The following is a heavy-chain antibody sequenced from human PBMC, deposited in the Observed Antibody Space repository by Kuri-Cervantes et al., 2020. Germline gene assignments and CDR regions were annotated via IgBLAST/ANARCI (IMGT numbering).Heavy chain of an antibody. V-gene: IGHV3-13*01. D-gene: IGHD4-17*01. J-gene: IGHJ4*02. CDR1: GFTFSSYD. CDR2: IGTAGDT. CDR3: AKASTTVSSLDY. Sequence: GESLKISCAASGFTFSSYDMHWVRQATGKGLEWVSAIGTAGDTYYPGSVKGRFTISRENAKNTLYLQMNSLRAEDTAVYYCAKASTTVSSLDYWGQGTLVTVSS.